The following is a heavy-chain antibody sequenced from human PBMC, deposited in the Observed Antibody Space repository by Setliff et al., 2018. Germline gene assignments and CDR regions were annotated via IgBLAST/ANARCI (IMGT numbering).Heavy chain of an antibody. CDR2: INHSGST. CDR3: ARAGSGVIGDFFYMGV. D-gene: IGHD3-3*01. J-gene: IGHJ6*03. V-gene: IGHV4-34*01. Sequence: PSETLSLTCTVYGGSFSDYYWGWIRQPPGKGLEWIAEINHSGSTNYNPSLKSRVTISVDTSRNQFSLKLSSVTAADTAVYYCARAGSGVIGDFFYMGVWGKGTTVTVSS. CDR1: GGSFSDYY.